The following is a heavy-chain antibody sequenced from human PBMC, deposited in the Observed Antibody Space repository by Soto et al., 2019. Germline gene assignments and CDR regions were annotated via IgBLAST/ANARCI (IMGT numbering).Heavy chain of an antibody. J-gene: IGHJ6*02. CDR1: GGSISRYY. D-gene: IGHD3-10*01. V-gene: IGHV4-59*08. Sequence: SEALSVTCTVSGGSISRYYWSWIRQPPGKGLEWIGYIYYSGSTNYNPSLKSRVTISVDTSKNQFSLKLSSVTAADTAVYYCARSPLWFGEWGGYYYYYGMDVWGQGTTVTVSS. CDR2: IYYSGST. CDR3: ARSPLWFGEWGGYYYYYGMDV.